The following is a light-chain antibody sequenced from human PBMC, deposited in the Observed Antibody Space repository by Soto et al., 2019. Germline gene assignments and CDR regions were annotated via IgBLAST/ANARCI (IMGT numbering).Light chain of an antibody. CDR1: QSVSSY. Sequence: EILLTQSPASLSLSPVERATLASRSSQSVSSYLAWYQQKPGQAPRVLIYDASNRATGIPARFSGSGSGTDFTLTISSLEPEDFAVYYCQQRSNWPPTFGGGTKVDIK. V-gene: IGKV3-11*01. J-gene: IGKJ4*01. CDR3: QQRSNWPPT. CDR2: DAS.